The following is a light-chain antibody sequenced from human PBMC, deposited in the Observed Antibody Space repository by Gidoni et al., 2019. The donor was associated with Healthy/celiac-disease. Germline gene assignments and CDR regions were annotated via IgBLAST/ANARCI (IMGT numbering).Light chain of an antibody. Sequence: TPITHCPSSLSVSVGDRVTITCQASHHISNYLNWYQQKPGKAPKLLIYDASNLETVGPSRFSGSGSGTDFTFTISSLQPEDIATYYCQQYDNLPITCGQGTRLEIK. CDR1: HHISNY. J-gene: IGKJ5*01. CDR2: DAS. CDR3: QQYDNLPIT. V-gene: IGKV1-33*01.